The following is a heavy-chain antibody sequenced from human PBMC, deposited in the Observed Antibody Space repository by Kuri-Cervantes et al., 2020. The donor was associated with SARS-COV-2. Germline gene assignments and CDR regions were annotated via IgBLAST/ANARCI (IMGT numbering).Heavy chain of an antibody. CDR3: ARAFGGSHFNWFDP. D-gene: IGHD1-26*01. J-gene: IGHJ5*02. CDR1: GFTFSSYA. V-gene: IGHV3-30*04. CDR2: ISYDGSNK. Sequence: AGTLRLSCAASGFTFSSYARHWVRQAPGKGLEWVAVISYDGSNKYYADSVKGRITISRDNSKNTLYLQMNSLTAEDTAAYYCARAFGGSHFNWFDPWGQGTLVTVSS.